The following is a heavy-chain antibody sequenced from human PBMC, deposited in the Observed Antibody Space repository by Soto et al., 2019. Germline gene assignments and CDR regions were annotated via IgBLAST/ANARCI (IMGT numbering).Heavy chain of an antibody. V-gene: IGHV4-59*08. J-gene: IGHJ6*03. CDR2: IYYSGST. Sequence: SETLSLTCTVSGGSISSYYWSWIRQPPGKGLEWIGYIYYSGSTNYNPSLKSRVTISVDTSKNQFSLKLSSVTAADTAVYYCAGQITIFGVVIYPDYYMDVWGKGTTVTVSS. CDR3: AGQITIFGVVIYPDYYMDV. D-gene: IGHD3-3*01. CDR1: GGSISSYY.